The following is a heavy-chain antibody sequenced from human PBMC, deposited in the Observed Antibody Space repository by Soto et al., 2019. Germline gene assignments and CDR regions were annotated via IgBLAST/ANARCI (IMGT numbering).Heavy chain of an antibody. CDR1: GFTVSSNY. CDR3: AKGGTQLLHYNWFDP. Sequence: GGSLRLSCAASGFTVSSNYMSWVRQAPGKGLEWVSAISGSGGSTYYADSVKGRFTISRDNSKNTLYLQMNSLRAEDTAVYYCAKGGTQLLHYNWFDPWGQGTLVTVSS. D-gene: IGHD2-2*01. CDR2: ISGSGGST. V-gene: IGHV3-23*01. J-gene: IGHJ5*02.